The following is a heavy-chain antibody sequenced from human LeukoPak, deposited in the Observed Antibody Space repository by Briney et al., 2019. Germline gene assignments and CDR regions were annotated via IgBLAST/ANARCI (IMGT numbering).Heavy chain of an antibody. V-gene: IGHV4-59*08. CDR1: GGSISSYY. Sequence: SETLSLTCTVSGGSISSYYWSWIRQPPGKGLEWIGYIYYSGSTNYNPSLKSRVTISVDTSKNQFSLKLSSVTAADTAVYYCARTDSGPLNWFDPWGQGTLVTVSS. CDR2: IYYSGST. J-gene: IGHJ5*02. D-gene: IGHD1-26*01. CDR3: ARTDSGPLNWFDP.